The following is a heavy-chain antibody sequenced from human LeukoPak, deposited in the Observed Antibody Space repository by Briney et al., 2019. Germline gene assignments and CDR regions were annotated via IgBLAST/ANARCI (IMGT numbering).Heavy chain of an antibody. V-gene: IGHV3-7*01. J-gene: IGHJ6*02. CDR3: ARGHFGLDV. CDR2: VNPDGSEK. Sequence: GGSLRLSCAASGFALSIHWLTWVRQTPGKGLEWVAHVNPDGSEKSYVDSARGRFTISRDNAKNSVYLQMNSLRVDDTAVYYCARGHFGLDVWGQGPRSPSP. CDR1: GFALSIHW. D-gene: IGHD3-10*01.